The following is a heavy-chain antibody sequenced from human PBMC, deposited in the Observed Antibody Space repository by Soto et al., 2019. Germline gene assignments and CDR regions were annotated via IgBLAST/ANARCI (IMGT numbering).Heavy chain of an antibody. CDR3: ARAPADSSGYWALGYFQH. CDR2: INPSGGST. CDR1: GYTFTSYY. D-gene: IGHD3-22*01. J-gene: IGHJ1*01. V-gene: IGHV1-46*01. Sequence: QVQLVQSGAEVKKPGASVKVSCKASGYTFTSYYMHWVRQAPGQGLEWMGIINPSGGSTSYAQKFQGRVTMTRDTSTSTVYRELSSLRSEDTAVYYCARAPADSSGYWALGYFQHWGQGTLVTVSS.